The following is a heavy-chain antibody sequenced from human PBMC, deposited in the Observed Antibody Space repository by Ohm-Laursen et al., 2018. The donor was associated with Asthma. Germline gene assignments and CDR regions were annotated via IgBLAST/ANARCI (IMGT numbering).Heavy chain of an antibody. CDR1: GFTFRSYA. CDR3: ARDLLTELVVPGY. Sequence: SLRLSCSASGFTFRSYAMHWVRQAPGKGLEWVAVIWYDGSKKYYADSVRGRSTISRDNSTNTLYLQVNSLRAEDTAVYYCARDLLTELVVPGYWGQGTLVTVSS. J-gene: IGHJ4*02. D-gene: IGHD3-9*01. V-gene: IGHV3-33*08. CDR2: IWYDGSKK.